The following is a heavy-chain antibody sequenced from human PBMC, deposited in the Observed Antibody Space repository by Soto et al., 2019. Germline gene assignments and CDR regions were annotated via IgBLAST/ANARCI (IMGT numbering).Heavy chain of an antibody. CDR1: GGSISSYY. CDR3: AREYSSGWASDAFDI. D-gene: IGHD6-19*01. CDR2: IYYSGST. V-gene: IGHV4-59*12. Sequence: PSETVSLTCTVSGGSISSYYWSWIRQPPGKGLEWIGYIYYSGSTNYNPSLKSRVTISVDTSKNQFSLKLSSVTAADTAVYYCAREYSSGWASDAFDIWGQGTMVTVSS. J-gene: IGHJ3*02.